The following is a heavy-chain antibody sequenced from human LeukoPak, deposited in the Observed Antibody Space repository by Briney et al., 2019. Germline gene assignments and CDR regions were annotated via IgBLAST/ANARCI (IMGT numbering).Heavy chain of an antibody. V-gene: IGHV4-39*07. CDR3: ATLNYDFWRFDY. CDR1: GGSISSSSYY. D-gene: IGHD3-3*01. CDR2: IYYSGST. Sequence: SEALSLTCTVSGGSISSSSYYWGWIRQPPGKGPEWIGSIYYSGSTYYNPSLKSRVTISVDTSKNQFSLKLCSVTAADTAVYYCATLNYDFWRFDYWGQGTLVTVSS. J-gene: IGHJ4*02.